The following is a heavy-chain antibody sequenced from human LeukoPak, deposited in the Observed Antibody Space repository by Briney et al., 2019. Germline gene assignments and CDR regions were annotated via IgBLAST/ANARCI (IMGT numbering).Heavy chain of an antibody. CDR1: GFTFSSYG. D-gene: IGHD3-10*01. CDR2: ISGSGGST. V-gene: IGHV3-23*01. Sequence: QPGGSLRLSCAASGFTFSSYGMSWVRQAPGKGLEWVSAISGSGGSTYYADSVKGRFTISRDNSKNTLYLQMNSLRAEDTAVYYCATSAMVRGVIAYFDYWGQGTLVTVSS. J-gene: IGHJ4*02. CDR3: ATSAMVRGVIAYFDY.